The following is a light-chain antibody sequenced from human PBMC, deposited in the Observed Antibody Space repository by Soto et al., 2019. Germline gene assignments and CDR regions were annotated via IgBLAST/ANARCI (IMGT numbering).Light chain of an antibody. CDR3: LQTYSSLMYT. Sequence: DIQMTQSPSSLSASVGDRVTITCRASQSVGSHLNWYQHRPGIAPKLLIYSVSSLQSGVPSRFSGSGSGTDFALTISSLQPEDFATYYCLQTYSSLMYTFGQGTKLEIK. V-gene: IGKV1-39*01. J-gene: IGKJ2*01. CDR2: SVS. CDR1: QSVGSH.